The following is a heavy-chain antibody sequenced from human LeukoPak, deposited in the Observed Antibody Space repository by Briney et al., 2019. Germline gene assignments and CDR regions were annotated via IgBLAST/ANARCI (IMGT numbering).Heavy chain of an antibody. D-gene: IGHD3-22*01. CDR1: GGSVSSSSYY. Sequence: SETLSLTCTVSGGSVSSSSYYWGWIRQPPGKGLEWIGSIYYSGSTYYSPSLKSRVTISVDTSKNQFSLKLSSVTAADTAVYYCAREPYYYDSSGYPFDYWGQGTLVTVSS. CDR2: IYYSGST. J-gene: IGHJ4*02. V-gene: IGHV4-39*07. CDR3: AREPYYYDSSGYPFDY.